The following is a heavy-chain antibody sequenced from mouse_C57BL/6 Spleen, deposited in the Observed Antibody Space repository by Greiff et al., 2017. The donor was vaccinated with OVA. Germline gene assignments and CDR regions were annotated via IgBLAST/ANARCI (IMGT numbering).Heavy chain of an antibody. CDR1: GFSLTSYG. J-gene: IGHJ4*01. V-gene: IGHV2-2*01. CDR3: ARNYYGAHYYAMDY. Sequence: QVQLKESGPGLVQPSQSLSITCTVSGFSLTSYGVHWVRQSPGKGLEWLGVIWSGGSTDYNAAFISRLSISKDNSKSQVFFKMNSLQADDTAIYYCARNYYGAHYYAMDYWGQGTSVTVSS. D-gene: IGHD1-1*01. CDR2: IWSGGST.